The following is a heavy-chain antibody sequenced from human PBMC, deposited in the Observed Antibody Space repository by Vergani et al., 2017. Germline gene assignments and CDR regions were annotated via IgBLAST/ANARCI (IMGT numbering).Heavy chain of an antibody. J-gene: IGHJ3*02. CDR2: IYPGDSDT. D-gene: IGHD3-10*01. CDR1: GYSFTSYW. V-gene: IGHV5-51*01. CDR3: ARRVTMVRGVISKYDAFDI. Sequence: EVQLVQSGAEVKKPGESLKISCKGSGYSFTSYWIGWVRQMPGKGLEWMGIIYPGDSDTRYSPSFQGRVTISADKSISTAYLQWSSLKASDTAMYYCARRVTMVRGVISKYDAFDIWGQGTMVTVSS.